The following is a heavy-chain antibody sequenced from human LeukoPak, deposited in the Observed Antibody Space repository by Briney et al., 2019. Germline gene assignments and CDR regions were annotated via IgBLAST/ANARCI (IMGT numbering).Heavy chain of an antibody. Sequence: GGSLRLSCAASGFTFSSYGMHWVRQAPGKGLEWVAVISYDGSNKYYADSVKGRFTISRDNSKNTLYLQMNSLRAEDTAVYHCAKDYVVLGWYFDLWGRGTLVTVSS. V-gene: IGHV3-30*18. CDR3: AKDYVVLGWYFDL. J-gene: IGHJ2*01. CDR1: GFTFSSYG. CDR2: ISYDGSNK. D-gene: IGHD3-16*01.